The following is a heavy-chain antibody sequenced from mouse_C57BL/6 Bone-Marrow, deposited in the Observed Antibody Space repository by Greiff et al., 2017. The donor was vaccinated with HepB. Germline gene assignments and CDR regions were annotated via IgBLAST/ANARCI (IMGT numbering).Heavy chain of an antibody. D-gene: IGHD2-1*01. CDR1: GYTFTDYY. Sequence: EVQLQQSGPELVKPGASVKISCKASGYTFTDYYMTWVKQSHGKSLEWIGDINPNNGGTSYNQKFKGKATLTVDKSSSTAYMELRSLTSEDSAVYYWAREGDLLWSDYWGQGTTLTVSS. J-gene: IGHJ2*01. CDR3: AREGDLLWSDY. V-gene: IGHV1-26*01. CDR2: INPNNGGT.